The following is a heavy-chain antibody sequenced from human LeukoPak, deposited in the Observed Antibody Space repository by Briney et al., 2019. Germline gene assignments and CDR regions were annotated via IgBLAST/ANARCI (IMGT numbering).Heavy chain of an antibody. V-gene: IGHV3-33*08. CDR1: GFTFSSYS. CDR2: IWYDGSNK. J-gene: IGHJ3*02. Sequence: GGSLRLSCAVSGFTFSSYSMNWVRQAPSKGLEWVAVIWYDGSNKYYADSVKGRFTISRDNSKNTLYLQMNSLRAEDTAVYYCAREGPYYYGSGSYYMYAFDIWGQGTMVTVSS. D-gene: IGHD3-10*01. CDR3: AREGPYYYGSGSYYMYAFDI.